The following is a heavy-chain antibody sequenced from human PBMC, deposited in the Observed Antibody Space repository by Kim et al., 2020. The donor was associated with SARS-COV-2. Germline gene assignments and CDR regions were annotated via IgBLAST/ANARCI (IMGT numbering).Heavy chain of an antibody. CDR3: VTRADNFYVEIDC. D-gene: IGHD3-9*01. CDR1: GGSISNSRSY. V-gene: IGHV4-39*01. CDR2: IYYRGST. J-gene: IGHJ4*02. Sequence: SETLSLTCSTSGGSISNSRSYWGWIRQPPGKGLEWIGSIYYRGSTYYNPSLKSRVTISIDMSKNQFSLKLSSVTAADTAVYYCVTRADNFYVEIDCWGQGTLVTVSS.